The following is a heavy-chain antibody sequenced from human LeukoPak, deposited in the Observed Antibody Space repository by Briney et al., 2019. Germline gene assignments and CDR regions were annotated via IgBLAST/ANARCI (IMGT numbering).Heavy chain of an antibody. CDR1: GFTFGDYA. D-gene: IGHD3-9*01. Sequence: GRSLRLSCTASGFTFGDYAMSWVRQAPGKGLEWVGFIRSKAYGGTTEYAASVKGRFTISRDDSKSIAYLQMNSLKTEDTAVYYCTSLGDILTGYRLSVYWGQGTLVTVSS. CDR3: TSLGDILTGYRLSVY. V-gene: IGHV3-49*04. J-gene: IGHJ4*02. CDR2: IRSKAYGGTT.